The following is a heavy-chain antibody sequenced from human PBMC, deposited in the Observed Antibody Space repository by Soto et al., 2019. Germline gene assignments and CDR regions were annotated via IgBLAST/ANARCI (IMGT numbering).Heavy chain of an antibody. CDR1: DVYQRSGDSY. J-gene: IGHJ4*02. CDR3: ARGNDVLGY. CDR2: IYDGGST. Sequence: SATLSLTCPGTDVYQRSGDSYWRWIREPPGKGLDWIGYIYDGGSTYYNPSLKSRVTISVDTSKNQFSLKLSSVTAADTAVYYCARGNDVLGYWGQGTLVTVSS. V-gene: IGHV4-30-4*01.